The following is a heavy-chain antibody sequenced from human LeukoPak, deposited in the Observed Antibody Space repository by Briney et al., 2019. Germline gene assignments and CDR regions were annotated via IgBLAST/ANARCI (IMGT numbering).Heavy chain of an antibody. J-gene: IGHJ4*02. CDR1: GFTFRSYG. D-gene: IGHD6-6*01. V-gene: IGHV3-30*18. Sequence: GGSLRLSCAASGFTFRSYGMHWVRQAPGKGLEWVAVISYDGSNKYYADSVKGRFTISRDNPKNTLYLQMNSLRAEDTAVYYCAKGNSSSGGFDYWGQGTLVTVSS. CDR2: ISYDGSNK. CDR3: AKGNSSSGGFDY.